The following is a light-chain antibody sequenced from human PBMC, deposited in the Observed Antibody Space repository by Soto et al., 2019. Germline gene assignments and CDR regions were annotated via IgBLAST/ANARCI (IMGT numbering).Light chain of an antibody. CDR2: AAS. CDR3: QLSDSSLT. Sequence: DIQMTQSPSSLSASVGDRVTITCRASHNINTYLNWYQQRPGKAPRLLIYAASSVQGGVPSRFSGSGSGTDFTLTISSLQPEDFATYYCQLSDSSLTSGQGTRLEIK. CDR1: HNINTY. J-gene: IGKJ5*01. V-gene: IGKV1-39*01.